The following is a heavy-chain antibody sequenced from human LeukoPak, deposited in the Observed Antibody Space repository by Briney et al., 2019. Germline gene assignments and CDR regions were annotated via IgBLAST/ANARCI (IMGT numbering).Heavy chain of an antibody. CDR2: ISGSGGST. D-gene: IGHD3-9*01. CDR3: VKDVSGYPYSEY. CDR1: GLTFSSYA. V-gene: IGHV3-23*01. Sequence: GGSLRLSCAASGLTFSSYAMSWVRQAPGKGLEWVSAISGSGGSTYYADSVKGRFTISRDNSKNTLYLQMNSLRAEDTAVYYCVKDVSGYPYSEYWGQGTLVTVSS. J-gene: IGHJ4*02.